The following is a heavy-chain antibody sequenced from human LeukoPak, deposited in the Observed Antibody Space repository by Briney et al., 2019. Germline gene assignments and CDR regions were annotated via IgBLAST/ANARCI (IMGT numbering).Heavy chain of an antibody. CDR3: AKFSYDILTGYPLPPYFDY. CDR1: GFTFSSYA. J-gene: IGHJ4*02. V-gene: IGHV3-23*01. Sequence: GGSLRLSCAASGFTFSSYAMSWVRQAPGKGLEWVSAISGSGGSTYYADSVKGRFTISRDNSKNTLYLQMNSLRAEDTAVYYCAKFSYDILTGYPLPPYFDYWGQGTLVTVSS. CDR2: ISGSGGST. D-gene: IGHD3-9*01.